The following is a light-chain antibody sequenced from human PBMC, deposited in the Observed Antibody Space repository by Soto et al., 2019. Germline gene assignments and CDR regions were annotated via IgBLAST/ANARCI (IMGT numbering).Light chain of an antibody. CDR2: EVS. CDR3: FSYTSSGTYV. Sequence: QSALTQPASVSGSPGQSITISYTGTSSDVGNYKYVSWYQQHPGKAPKLMIYEVSNLPSGVSNRFSGSKSGNTASLTISGLQAEDETDYYCFSYTSSGTYVFGTGTKVTVL. J-gene: IGLJ1*01. V-gene: IGLV2-14*01. CDR1: SSDVGNYKY.